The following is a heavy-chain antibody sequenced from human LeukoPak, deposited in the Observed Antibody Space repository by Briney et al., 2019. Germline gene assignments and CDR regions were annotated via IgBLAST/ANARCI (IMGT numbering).Heavy chain of an antibody. CDR2: IYTDGST. Sequence: GGSLRLSCAASGFTVSTNFMTWVRQAPGKGLEWVSVIYTDGSTYYADSMKGRFTISRDNSQNTLYLQMNSLRADDTAVYYCAGLPAYWGQGTLVTVSS. CDR3: AGLPAY. J-gene: IGHJ4*02. CDR1: GFTVSTNF. V-gene: IGHV3-66*02.